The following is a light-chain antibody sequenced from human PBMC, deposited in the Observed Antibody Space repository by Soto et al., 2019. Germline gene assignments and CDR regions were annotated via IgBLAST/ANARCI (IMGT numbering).Light chain of an antibody. Sequence: DIQMTQSPSTLSGSVGDRVTITCRASQTISSWLAWYQQKPGKAPKLLISDASNLKSGVPSRFSGSGSGTEFTLTISSLQPDDFATYYCQQYHSFSLTFGGGTKVDIK. CDR2: DAS. J-gene: IGKJ4*01. CDR3: QQYHSFSLT. V-gene: IGKV1-5*01. CDR1: QTISSW.